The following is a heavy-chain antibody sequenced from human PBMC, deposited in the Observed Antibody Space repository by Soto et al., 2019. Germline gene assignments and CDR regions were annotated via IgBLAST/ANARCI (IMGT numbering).Heavy chain of an antibody. D-gene: IGHD3-22*01. CDR1: GGAISSGGYS. J-gene: IGHJ4*02. CDR3: ARCPDSREGGY. Sequence: SETLSLTCAVSGGAISSGGYSWSWIRHPPGKGLEWIGYIYHSGSTYYNPSLKSRVTISVDRSKNQFSLKLSSVAAADTAVYYCARCPDSREGGYWGQGTLVTVS. CDR2: IYHSGST. V-gene: IGHV4-30-2*01.